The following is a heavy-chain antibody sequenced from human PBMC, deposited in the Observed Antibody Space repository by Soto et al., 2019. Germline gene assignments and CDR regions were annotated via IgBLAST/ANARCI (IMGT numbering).Heavy chain of an antibody. J-gene: IGHJ4*02. V-gene: IGHV4-59*02. CDR2: MYHGGGT. D-gene: IGHD2-8*01. CDR3: ARDRGYCNNGVCPMSDF. Sequence: PSETLSLTCTVSGDSVTNYFWSWMRQPPGKGLEWIGHMYHGGGTNYRPSLKSRVTMSLDSSKHQFSLTLSSVTAADTAVYFCARDRGYCNNGVCPMSDFWRQGVLVPVYS. CDR1: GDSVTNYF.